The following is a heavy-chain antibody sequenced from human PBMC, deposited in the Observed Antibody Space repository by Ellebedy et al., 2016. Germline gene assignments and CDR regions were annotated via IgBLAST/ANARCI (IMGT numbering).Heavy chain of an antibody. V-gene: IGHV3-23*01. D-gene: IGHD3-16*01. J-gene: IGHJ4*02. CDR3: AKRSDYDYVWGSHTSLDY. CDR1: GFTFSSYA. Sequence: GESLKISXAASGFTFSSYAMSWVRQAPGKGLEWVSAISGSGGSTYYADSVKGRFTISRDNSKSTLYLQMNSLGAEDTAVYYCAKRSDYDYVWGSHTSLDYWGQGTLVTVSS. CDR2: ISGSGGST.